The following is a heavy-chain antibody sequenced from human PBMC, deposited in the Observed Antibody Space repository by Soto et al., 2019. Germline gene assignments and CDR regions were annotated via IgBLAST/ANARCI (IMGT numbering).Heavy chain of an antibody. J-gene: IGHJ4*02. V-gene: IGHV3-21*01. CDR2: ILGSGTHT. CDR1: GLTFSSFT. Sequence: EVQLGESGGGLVKPGGSLRLSCAASGLTFSSFTMNWVRQAPGKGLEWVSSILGSGTHTVYTDSVKGRFTISRDNAKNSLYLQMCDMRAEDTAVYYCARDPTAGDYWGQGTLVTVSS. CDR3: ARDPTAGDY. D-gene: IGHD2-21*02.